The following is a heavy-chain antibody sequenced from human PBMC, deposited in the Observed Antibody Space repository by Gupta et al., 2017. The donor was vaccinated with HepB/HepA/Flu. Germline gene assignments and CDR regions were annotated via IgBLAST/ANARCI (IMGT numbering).Heavy chain of an antibody. CDR2: FHYSGST. CDR1: GGSISSGPYY. J-gene: IGHJ4*01. D-gene: IGHD2-2*01. CDR3: VRLGYCSSANCYFDF. V-gene: IGHV4-39*01. Sequence: QLQVQESGPGLVKPSETLSISCSVSGGSISSGPYYWGWVRQPPGKGLDWIGSFHYSGSTYYNPSLWSRVIISVDTSKNSFSLNLRLVTAADTAVYYCVRLGYCSSANCYFDFWGRGTLVTVSS.